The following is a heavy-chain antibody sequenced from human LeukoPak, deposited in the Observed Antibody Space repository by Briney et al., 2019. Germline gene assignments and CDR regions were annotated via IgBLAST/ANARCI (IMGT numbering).Heavy chain of an antibody. V-gene: IGHV3-30*02. CDR1: GFTFSTYG. CDR3: AKDRSYHYFDY. Sequence: GGSLRLSCAASGFTFSTYGMHWVRQAPGKGLEWVAFIRYDGSEKYSTDSVKGRFTISRDNSKNTLYLRMNSLTAEDTAVYYCAKDRSYHYFDYWGQGTLITVSS. CDR2: IRYDGSEK. J-gene: IGHJ4*02. D-gene: IGHD5-18*01.